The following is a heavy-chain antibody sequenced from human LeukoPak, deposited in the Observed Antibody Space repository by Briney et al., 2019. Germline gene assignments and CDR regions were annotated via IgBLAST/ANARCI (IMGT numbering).Heavy chain of an antibody. J-gene: IGHJ4*02. D-gene: IGHD6-13*01. Sequence: NPSETLSLTCAVYGGSFSGYYWSWIRQPPGKGLEWIGEINHSGSTNYNPSLKSRVTISVDTSKNQFSLKLSSVTAADTAVYYCARGAVAAAGTETFDYWGQGTLVTVSS. V-gene: IGHV4-34*01. CDR1: GGSFSGYY. CDR2: INHSGST. CDR3: ARGAVAAAGTETFDY.